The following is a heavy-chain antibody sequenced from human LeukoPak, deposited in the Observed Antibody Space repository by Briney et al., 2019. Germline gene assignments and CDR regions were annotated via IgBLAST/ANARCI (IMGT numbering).Heavy chain of an antibody. Sequence: GGSLRLSCAASGFTFSSYWMSWVRQAPGKGLEWVSTISNSGSDTYYADSVKGRFTISRDNSKNTLFLQMTSLRADDTALYYCARGWGDYWGQGTLVTVSS. CDR2: ISNSGSDT. CDR1: GFTFSSYW. D-gene: IGHD7-27*01. CDR3: ARGWGDY. V-gene: IGHV3-23*01. J-gene: IGHJ4*02.